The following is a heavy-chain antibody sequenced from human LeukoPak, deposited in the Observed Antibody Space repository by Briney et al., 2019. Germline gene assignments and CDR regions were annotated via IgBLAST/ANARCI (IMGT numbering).Heavy chain of an antibody. V-gene: IGHV4-34*01. Sequence: SETLSLTCAVYGGSFSGYYWSWIRQPPGKGLEWIGEINHSGSTNYNPSLKSRVTISVDTSKNQFSLKLSSVTAADTAVYYCARGSRQRLVRENYYYMDVWGKGTTVTISS. CDR3: ARGSRQRLVRENYYYMDV. CDR2: INHSGST. CDR1: GGSFSGYY. J-gene: IGHJ6*03. D-gene: IGHD6-13*01.